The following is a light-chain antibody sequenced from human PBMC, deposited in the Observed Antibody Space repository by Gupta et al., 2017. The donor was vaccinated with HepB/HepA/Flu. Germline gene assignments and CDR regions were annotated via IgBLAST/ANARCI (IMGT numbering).Light chain of an antibody. CDR1: QHVGIN. Sequence: EVVLTQFPASLSVSPGERVTLSCRASQHVGINSAWYQQKPGQPPRLLIYGASTRATDIPARFRGSGSGTDFSLIINSLQCEDFGVYYCQQDDNWPLTFGGGTRVDIK. CDR2: GAS. J-gene: IGKJ4*01. CDR3: QQDDNWPLT. V-gene: IGKV3-15*01.